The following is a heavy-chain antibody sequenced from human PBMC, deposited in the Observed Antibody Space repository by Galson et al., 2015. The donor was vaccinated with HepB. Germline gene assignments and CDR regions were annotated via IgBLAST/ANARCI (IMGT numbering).Heavy chain of an antibody. D-gene: IGHD4-23*01. Sequence: SLRLSCAASGFTVSSNYMSWVRQAPGKGLEWVSVIYSGGSTYYADSVKGRFTISRDNSKNTLYLQMNSLRAEDTAVYYCARDSEENGGPVYWGQGTLVTVSS. CDR3: ARDSEENGGPVY. V-gene: IGHV3-53*01. J-gene: IGHJ4*02. CDR1: GFTVSSNY. CDR2: IYSGGST.